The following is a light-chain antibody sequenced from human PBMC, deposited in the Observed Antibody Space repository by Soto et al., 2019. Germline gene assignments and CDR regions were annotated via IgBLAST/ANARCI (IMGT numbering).Light chain of an antibody. CDR1: QSVSSSY. CDR3: QQYGSSPQT. V-gene: IGKV3-20*01. Sequence: EIVVTQSPGTLTLSPGERATLSCRATQSVSSSYLAWYQQKPGQAPRLLIYGASSRATGIADRFSGSGSGTDFTLTISRLEPEDFAVYYCQQYGSSPQTFGQGTKLEIK. J-gene: IGKJ2*01. CDR2: GAS.